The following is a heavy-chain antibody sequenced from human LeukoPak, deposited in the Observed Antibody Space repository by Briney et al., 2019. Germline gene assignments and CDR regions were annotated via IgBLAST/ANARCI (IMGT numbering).Heavy chain of an antibody. CDR1: GFTFSSYT. J-gene: IGHJ4*02. Sequence: GGSLRLSCAASGFTFSSYTMNWVRQAPGKGLEWVSSISSSSSYIFYADSVKGRFTISRDNAKNSLYLQMNSLRAEDTAVYYCARVREPRAAGESFDYWGQGTLVTVSS. CDR3: ARVREPRAAGESFDY. CDR2: ISSSSSYI. V-gene: IGHV3-21*01. D-gene: IGHD1-14*01.